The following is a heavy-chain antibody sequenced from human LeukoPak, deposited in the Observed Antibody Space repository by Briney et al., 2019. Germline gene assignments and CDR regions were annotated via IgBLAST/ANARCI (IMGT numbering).Heavy chain of an antibody. Sequence: GASVKVSCKASGYTFTGYYMHWVRQAPGQGLEWMGWINPNSGGTNYAQKFQGRVIMTRDTSISTAYMELSRLRSDDTAVYYCARLLVDTAMVKDYWGQGTLVTVSS. CDR3: ARLLVDTAMVKDY. D-gene: IGHD5-18*01. V-gene: IGHV1-2*02. CDR1: GYTFTGYY. J-gene: IGHJ4*02. CDR2: INPNSGGT.